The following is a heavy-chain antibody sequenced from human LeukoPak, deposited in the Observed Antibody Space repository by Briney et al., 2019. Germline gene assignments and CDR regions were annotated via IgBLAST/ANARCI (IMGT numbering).Heavy chain of an antibody. CDR1: GYTFTGYY. CDR2: INPNSGGT. Sequence: GASVKVSCKASGYTFTGYYMHWVRQAPGQGLEWMGWINPNSGGTKYAQKFQGRVTMTTDTSISTAYMELSGLRSDDMAVYYCARDFGAPPDYWGQGTLVTVSS. J-gene: IGHJ4*02. CDR3: ARDFGAPPDY. D-gene: IGHD3-16*01. V-gene: IGHV1-2*02.